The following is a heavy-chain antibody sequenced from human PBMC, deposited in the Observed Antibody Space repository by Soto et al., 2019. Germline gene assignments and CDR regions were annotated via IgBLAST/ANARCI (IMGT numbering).Heavy chain of an antibody. J-gene: IGHJ4*02. D-gene: IGHD3-10*01. CDR1: GYTFTSYG. CDR3: ARNHMIRGAFESAY. V-gene: IGHV1-18*01. Sequence: GASVKVSCKASGYTFTSYGISWVRHAPGQGLEWMGWISAYNGNTNYAQKVQGRVTMTTDTSTSTAYMELRSLRTDDTAVYYCARNHMIRGAFESAYWGQGTLFTVSS. CDR2: ISAYNGNT.